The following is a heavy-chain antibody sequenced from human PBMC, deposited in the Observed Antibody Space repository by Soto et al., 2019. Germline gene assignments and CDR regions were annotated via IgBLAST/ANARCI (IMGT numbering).Heavy chain of an antibody. CDR1: GYTFTTYG. J-gene: IGHJ6*02. CDR2: INTHNGNT. V-gene: IGHV1-18*01. CDR3: TREGSAPYYYYGMDA. D-gene: IGHD3-10*01. Sequence: QVQLEQSAPEVKKPGASVKVSCKASGYTFTTYGISWGRQAPGQGLVWLGWINTHNGNTNYAQTLKGRVIMTADTSTSTAYMELRSLRSDDTAIYYCTREGSAPYYYYGMDAWGQGTTVTVSS.